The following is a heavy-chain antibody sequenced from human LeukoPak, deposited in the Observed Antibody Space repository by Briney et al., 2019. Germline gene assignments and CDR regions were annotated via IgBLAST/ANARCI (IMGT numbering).Heavy chain of an antibody. CDR1: GFTFSSYA. CDR2: IKEDGSAK. CDR3: ARDGRPIDY. J-gene: IGHJ4*02. Sequence: PGGSLRLSCAASGFTFSSYAMSWVRQAPGKGLEWVANIKEDGSAKYYVDSVKGRFTISRDNAKNSLHLQMNSLRAEDTAVYYCARDGRPIDYWGQGTPVTVSS. V-gene: IGHV3-7*05.